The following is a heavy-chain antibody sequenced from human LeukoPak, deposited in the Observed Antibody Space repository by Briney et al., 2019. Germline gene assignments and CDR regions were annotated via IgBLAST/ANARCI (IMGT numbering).Heavy chain of an antibody. CDR2: IIPIFGTA. D-gene: IGHD5-18*01. J-gene: IGHJ4*02. CDR1: GGTFSSYA. CDR3: ASPRARGYSYGLNFDY. Sequence: ASVKVSCKASGGTFSSYAISWVRQAPGQGLEWMGGIIPIFGTANYAQKFQGRVTITADESTSTAYMELSSLRSEDAAVYYCASPRARGYSYGLNFDYWGQGTLATVSS. V-gene: IGHV1-69*13.